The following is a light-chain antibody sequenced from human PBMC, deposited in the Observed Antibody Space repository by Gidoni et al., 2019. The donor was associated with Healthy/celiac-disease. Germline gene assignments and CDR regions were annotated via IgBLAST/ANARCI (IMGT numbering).Light chain of an antibody. CDR1: SGSIASNY. CDR3: QSYDSSIRV. Sequence: FMLTQPHPVSESPGKTVTISCTRSSGSIASNYVQWYQQRPGSSPTTVIYEDNQRPSGVPDRFSGSIDSSSNSASLTISGLKTEDEADYYCQSYDSSIRVFGGGTKLTVL. CDR2: EDN. J-gene: IGLJ3*02. V-gene: IGLV6-57*01.